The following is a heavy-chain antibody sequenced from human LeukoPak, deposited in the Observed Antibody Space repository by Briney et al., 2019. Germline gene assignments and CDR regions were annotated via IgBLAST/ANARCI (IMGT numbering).Heavy chain of an antibody. CDR2: ISTRGTYI. CDR1: GFYFNYYG. J-gene: IGHJ1*01. CDR3: ARDPPSFQY. V-gene: IGHV3-21*01. Sequence: PGGSLRLSCVASGFYFNYYGMHWVRQAPGKGLEWVSSISTRGTYIYYAGSVKGRFTISRDDAENSLYLHMNSLRVEDTAVYFCARDPPSFQYWGQGTLVTVSS.